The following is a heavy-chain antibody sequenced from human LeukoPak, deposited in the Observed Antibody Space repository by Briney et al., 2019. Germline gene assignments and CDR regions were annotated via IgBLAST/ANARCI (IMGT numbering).Heavy chain of an antibody. D-gene: IGHD1-26*01. CDR1: GDTFSNHG. CDR2: ISAYNGNT. Sequence: GASVKVSCKASGDTFSNHGVTWVRQAPGQGLEWMGWISAYNGNTNYAQKLQGRVTMTTDTSTSTAYMELRSLRSDDTAVYYCARGASGSYLGWGQGTLVTVSS. J-gene: IGHJ4*02. CDR3: ARGASGSYLG. V-gene: IGHV1-18*01.